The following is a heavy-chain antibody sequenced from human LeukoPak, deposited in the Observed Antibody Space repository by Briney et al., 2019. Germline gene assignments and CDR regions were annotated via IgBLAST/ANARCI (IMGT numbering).Heavy chain of an antibody. V-gene: IGHV4-59*01. J-gene: IGHJ3*02. CDR1: GGSISSYY. CDR2: IYYSGTT. Sequence: PSETLSLTCTVSGGSISSYYWSWVRQPPGKGLEWIGNIYYSGTTDYNPSLKSRVTISVDTSKNQFSLRLSSVTAADTAVYYCARPRIAATFDGFDIWGQGTMVTVSS. CDR3: ARPRIAATFDGFDI. D-gene: IGHD6-13*01.